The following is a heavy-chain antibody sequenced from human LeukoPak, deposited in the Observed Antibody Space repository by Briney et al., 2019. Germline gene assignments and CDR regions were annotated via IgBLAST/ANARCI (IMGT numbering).Heavy chain of an antibody. CDR2: IYWNGGST. V-gene: IGHV3-20*04. Sequence: AGGSLRLSCAASGFTFDDFGMSWVRQARGKGLEWVSTIYWNGGSTGYADSVKGRFTISRDNAKNFLYLQMNSLRAEDTAVYYCARMYCSSTNCYTDTFDIWGQGTVVTVSS. J-gene: IGHJ3*02. D-gene: IGHD2-2*02. CDR1: GFTFDDFG. CDR3: ARMYCSSTNCYTDTFDI.